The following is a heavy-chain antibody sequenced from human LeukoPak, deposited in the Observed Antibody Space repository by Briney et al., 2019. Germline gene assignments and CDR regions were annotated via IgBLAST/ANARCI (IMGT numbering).Heavy chain of an antibody. CDR3: ARGGSVTQCRGGGFCDGFDI. Sequence: GGSLRLSCAASTFTFSSYNMNWVRQAPGTGLEWVSSITSSGSYIYYADSVKGRFTVSRDNARNSLYLQMNSLRAEDTAVYYCARGGSVTQCRGGGFCDGFDIWGQGAMVAVSS. D-gene: IGHD2-15*01. CDR1: TFTFSSYN. CDR2: ITSSGSYI. J-gene: IGHJ3*02. V-gene: IGHV3-21*01.